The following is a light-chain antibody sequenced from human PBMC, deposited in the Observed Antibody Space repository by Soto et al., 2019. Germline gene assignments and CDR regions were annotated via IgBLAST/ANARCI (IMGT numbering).Light chain of an antibody. CDR1: QSVLYSSNNKNY. V-gene: IGKV4-1*01. Sequence: DIVMTQSPDSLAVSLGERATINCKSSQSVLYSSNNKNYLAWYQQKPRQPPKLPIYWASTRESGVPDRFSGSGSGTDFTLTISSLHAEDVAVYYCQQYYSTPLAFGQGTKVEIK. CDR2: WAS. J-gene: IGKJ1*01. CDR3: QQYYSTPLA.